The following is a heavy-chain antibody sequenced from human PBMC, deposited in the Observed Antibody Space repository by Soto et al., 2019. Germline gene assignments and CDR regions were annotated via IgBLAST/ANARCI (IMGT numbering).Heavy chain of an antibody. D-gene: IGHD1-1*01. Sequence: PSETLSLTCTVSGGSISSYYWSWIRQPPGKGLEWIGYIYYSGSTNYNPSLKSRVTISVDTSKNQFSLKLSSVTAADTAVYYCARAKEDWNDVVGPWFDPWGQGTLVTVSS. J-gene: IGHJ5*02. V-gene: IGHV4-59*01. CDR3: ARAKEDWNDVVGPWFDP. CDR2: IYYSGST. CDR1: GGSISSYY.